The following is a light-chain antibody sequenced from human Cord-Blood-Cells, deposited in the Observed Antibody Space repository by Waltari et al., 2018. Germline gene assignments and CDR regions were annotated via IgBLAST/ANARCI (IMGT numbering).Light chain of an antibody. CDR2: RNN. CDR1: SSNIGSNY. CDR3: VAWDDSLSGWV. V-gene: IGLV1-47*01. Sequence: QSVLTQPPSASGTPGPRVTISCSGSSSNIGSNYVYWYQQLPGTAPKLHLYRNNRRSFVFPDRFPASKSRTSASLAISGLLCECGADYDCVAWDDSLSGWVFGGEAKLT. J-gene: IGLJ3*02.